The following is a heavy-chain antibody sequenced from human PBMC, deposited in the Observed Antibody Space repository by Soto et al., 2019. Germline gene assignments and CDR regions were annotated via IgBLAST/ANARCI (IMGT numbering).Heavy chain of an antibody. CDR2: IFPDDSDI. J-gene: IGHJ4*02. V-gene: IGHV5-51*01. Sequence: GESLKISCKASGYSFNRYWIGWVRQMPGQGLEWMGVIFPDDSDIRHSPAFRGQVNISADKSINTVYLQYTGLKASDTATYYCARRISWYYFDSWGQGTPVTVSS. D-gene: IGHD1-1*01. CDR3: ARRISWYYFDS. CDR1: GYSFNRYW.